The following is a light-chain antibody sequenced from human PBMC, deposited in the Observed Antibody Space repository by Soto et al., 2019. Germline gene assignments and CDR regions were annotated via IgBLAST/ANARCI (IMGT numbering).Light chain of an antibody. CDR3: SSFAGSNSHVV. CDR2: EVS. CDR1: SSDVGGYNY. V-gene: IGLV2-8*01. J-gene: IGLJ2*01. Sequence: QSALTQPPSASGSPGQSVTISCTGTSSDVGGYNYVSWYQQHPGKAPKLIIYEVSKRPSGVPDHFSGSKSGNTASLTVSGLQAEDEADYYCSSFAGSNSHVVFGGGTKVTVL.